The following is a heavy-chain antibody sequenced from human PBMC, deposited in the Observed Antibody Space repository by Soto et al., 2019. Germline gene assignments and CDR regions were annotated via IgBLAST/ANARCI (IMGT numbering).Heavy chain of an antibody. Sequence: EVQLVESGGGLVQPGGSLRLSCAASGFTVSSNYMSWVRQAPGKGLEWVSVIYSGGSTYYADSVKGRFTISRDNSKNTLYRQMNSLRAEDTAVYYCARGEYCSGGSCYSGGYWGQGTLVTVSS. CDR1: GFTVSSNY. V-gene: IGHV3-66*01. D-gene: IGHD2-15*01. J-gene: IGHJ4*02. CDR2: IYSGGST. CDR3: ARGEYCSGGSCYSGGY.